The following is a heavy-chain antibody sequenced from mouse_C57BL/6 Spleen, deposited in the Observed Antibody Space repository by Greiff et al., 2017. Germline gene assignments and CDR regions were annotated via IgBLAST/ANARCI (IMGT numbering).Heavy chain of an antibody. J-gene: IGHJ4*01. CDR2: IGPGSGST. CDR1: GYTFTDYY. Sequence: QVQLQQSGAELVKPGASVKISCKASGYTFTDYYINWVKQRPGQGLEWIGKIGPGSGSTYYNEKFKGKATLTADKSSSTAYMQLSSLTSEDSAVYFCARGGIYYYGSSLYYARDYWGQGTSVTVSS. D-gene: IGHD1-1*01. V-gene: IGHV1-77*01. CDR3: ARGGIYYYGSSLYYARDY.